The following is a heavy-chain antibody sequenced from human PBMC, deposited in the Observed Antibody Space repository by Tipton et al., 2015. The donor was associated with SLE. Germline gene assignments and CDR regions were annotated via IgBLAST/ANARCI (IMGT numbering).Heavy chain of an antibody. CDR2: IDHRGTV. D-gene: IGHD3-10*01. Sequence: TLSLTCAVYGGSLGGYFWIWIRQPPGKGLEWIGEIDHRGTVNYNPSLRDRLTISKDTSKNQFSLKLTSVTAADTAVYYCARQVDSKKIRGISYFDFWGLGTQVTVSS. CDR1: GGSLGGYF. J-gene: IGHJ4*02. CDR3: ARQVDSKKIRGISYFDF. V-gene: IGHV4-34*01.